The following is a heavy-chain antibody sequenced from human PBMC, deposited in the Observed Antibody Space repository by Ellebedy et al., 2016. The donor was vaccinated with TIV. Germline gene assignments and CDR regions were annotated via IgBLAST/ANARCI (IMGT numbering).Heavy chain of an antibody. V-gene: IGHV3-21*01. CDR1: GFTLSSYS. CDR3: ASDYYYGSGSYIMAFDI. J-gene: IGHJ3*02. D-gene: IGHD3-10*01. CDR2: ISSSSSYI. Sequence: PGGSLRLSCAASGFTLSSYSMNWVRQPPGKWLEWVSSISSSSSYIYYADSVKGRFTISRDNAKNSLYLQMNSLRAEDTAVYYCASDYYYGSGSYIMAFDIWGQGTMVTVSS.